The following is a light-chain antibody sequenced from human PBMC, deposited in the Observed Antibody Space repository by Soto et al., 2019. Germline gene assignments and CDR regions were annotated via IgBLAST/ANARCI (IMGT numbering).Light chain of an antibody. J-gene: IGLJ1*01. CDR2: DVS. CDR3: SSFTSSSTNV. Sequence: QSALTQPASVSGSPGQSITISCTGTSSDVGRYNYVSWYQQHPGKAPKLTIYDVSNRPSGVSSRFSGSKSGNTASLTISGLQAEDEADYYCSSFTSSSTNVFGTGTKVTVL. V-gene: IGLV2-14*01. CDR1: SSDVGRYNY.